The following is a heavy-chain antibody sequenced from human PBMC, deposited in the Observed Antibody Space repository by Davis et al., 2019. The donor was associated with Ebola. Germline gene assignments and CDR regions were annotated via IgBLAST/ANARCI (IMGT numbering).Heavy chain of an antibody. Sequence: PGGSLRLSCAASGFTFSSYSMNWVRQAPGKGLEWVSSISSSSSYIYYADSVKGRFTISRDNAKNSLYLQMNSLRAEDTAVYYCASEPGIAVAYAFDIWGQGTMVTVSS. CDR3: ASEPGIAVAYAFDI. J-gene: IGHJ3*02. V-gene: IGHV3-21*01. D-gene: IGHD6-19*01. CDR2: ISSSSSYI. CDR1: GFTFSSYS.